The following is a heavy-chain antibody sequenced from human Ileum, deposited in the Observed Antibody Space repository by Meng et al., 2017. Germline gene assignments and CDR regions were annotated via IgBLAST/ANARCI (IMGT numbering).Heavy chain of an antibody. CDR3: VRDSTDNCGRRNFDY. J-gene: IGHJ4*02. Sequence: SLKISCAASGFTFENYGMHWVRQAPGKGLEWVSCIVWNSDGIGYADSVKGRFTISRDNAKNSLFLQINSLRVEDTALCYCVRDSTDNCGRRNFDYWGQGTLVTVSS. V-gene: IGHV3-9*01. CDR1: GFTFENYG. D-gene: IGHD1-1*01. CDR2: IVWNSDGI.